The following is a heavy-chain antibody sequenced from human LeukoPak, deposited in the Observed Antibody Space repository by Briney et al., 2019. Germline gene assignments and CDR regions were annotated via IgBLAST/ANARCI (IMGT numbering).Heavy chain of an antibody. CDR3: ARGFGDYYYYYMDV. CDR1: GGSFSGYY. D-gene: IGHD3-10*01. Sequence: SETLSLTCAVYGGSFSGYYWGWIRQPPGKGLEWIGEINHSGSTNYNPSLKSRVTISVDTSKNQFSLKLSSVTAADTAVYYCARGFGDYYYYYMDVWGKGTMVTVSS. V-gene: IGHV4-34*01. J-gene: IGHJ6*03. CDR2: INHSGST.